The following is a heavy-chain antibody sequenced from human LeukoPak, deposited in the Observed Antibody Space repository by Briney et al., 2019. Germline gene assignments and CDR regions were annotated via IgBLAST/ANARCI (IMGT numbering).Heavy chain of an antibody. V-gene: IGHV3-9*01. CDR1: GFTFDDYA. J-gene: IGHJ6*02. CDR2: ISWNSGSI. D-gene: IGHD3-3*01. CDR3: AKDIRRGSIFEVVTPDYYYYGMDV. Sequence: GGSLRLSCAASGFTFDDYAMHWVRQAPGKGLEWVSGISWNSGSIGYADSVKGRFTISRDNAKNSLYLQMNSLRAEDTALYYCAKDIRRGSIFEVVTPDYYYYGMDVWGQGTTVTVSS.